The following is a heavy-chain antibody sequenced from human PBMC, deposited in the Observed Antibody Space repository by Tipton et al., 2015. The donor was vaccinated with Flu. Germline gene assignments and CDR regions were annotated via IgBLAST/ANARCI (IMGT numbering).Heavy chain of an antibody. CDR3: ARGQYNSSAKSFDY. Sequence: GLVKPSETLSLTCVVYGGSFSGDYCSWIRQPPGKGLEWIGEVNHSGSTNYNPSLKSRVTISVDTSKNQFSLKLDSVTAADTAVYYCARGQYNSSAKSFDYWGQGTLVTVSS. J-gene: IGHJ4*02. V-gene: IGHV4-34*01. CDR1: GGSFSGDY. D-gene: IGHD6-6*01. CDR2: VNHSGST.